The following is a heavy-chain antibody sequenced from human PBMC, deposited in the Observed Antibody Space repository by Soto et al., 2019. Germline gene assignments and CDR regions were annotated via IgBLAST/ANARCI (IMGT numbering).Heavy chain of an antibody. CDR3: ARGVPSDSSPND. V-gene: IGHV1-8*02. Sequence: ASVKVSCKASGYTFTGYYINWVRQAAGQGLEWMGWMKPNSGNTGYAQKFQGRVTMTRNTSTNTAYMELSGLRPEDTAVYYCARGVPSDSSPNDWGQGTPVTVSS. CDR2: MKPNSGNT. D-gene: IGHD3-22*01. CDR1: GYTFTGYY. J-gene: IGHJ4*02.